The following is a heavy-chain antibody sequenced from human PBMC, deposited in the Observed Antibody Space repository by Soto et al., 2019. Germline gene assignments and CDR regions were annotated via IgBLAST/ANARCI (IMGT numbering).Heavy chain of an antibody. Sequence: GGSLRLSCAASGFTFSSYGMHWVRQAPGKGLEWVAVISYDGSNKYYADSVKGRFTISRDNSKNTLYLQMNSLRAEDTAVYYCATYCSGGSCYRSAFDIWGQGTMVTVSS. D-gene: IGHD2-15*01. V-gene: IGHV3-30*03. CDR3: ATYCSGGSCYRSAFDI. CDR1: GFTFSSYG. CDR2: ISYDGSNK. J-gene: IGHJ3*02.